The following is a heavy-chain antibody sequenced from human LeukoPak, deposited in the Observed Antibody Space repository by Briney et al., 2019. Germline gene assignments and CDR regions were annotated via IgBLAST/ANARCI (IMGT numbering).Heavy chain of an antibody. V-gene: IGHV3-30*18. J-gene: IGHJ3*02. CDR2: VSNDGSDK. Sequence: PGGSLRLSCAASGFILSISGMHWVRQAPGKGLEWVAVVSNDGSDKYYADSVKGRFTISRDTSRNTLYLQMSSLRAEDTALYYCAKDRGSRYCTGDGCSWDAFDIWGQGTMVTVSS. D-gene: IGHD2-8*02. CDR3: AKDRGSRYCTGDGCSWDAFDI. CDR1: GFILSISG.